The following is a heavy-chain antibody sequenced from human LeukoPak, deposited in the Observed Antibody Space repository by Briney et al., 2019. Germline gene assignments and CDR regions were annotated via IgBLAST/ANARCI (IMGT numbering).Heavy chain of an antibody. CDR1: GYTFTGYY. V-gene: IGHV1-2*02. CDR2: INPNSGGT. Sequence: GASVKVSCKASGYTFTGYYMHWVRQAPGQGLEWMGWINPNSGGTNYAQKFQGRVTMTGDTSISTAYMELSRLRSDDTAVYYCARDLGLLRYPVGWDYYMDVWGKGTTVTISS. CDR3: ARDLGLLRYPVGWDYYMDV. J-gene: IGHJ6*03. D-gene: IGHD3-9*01.